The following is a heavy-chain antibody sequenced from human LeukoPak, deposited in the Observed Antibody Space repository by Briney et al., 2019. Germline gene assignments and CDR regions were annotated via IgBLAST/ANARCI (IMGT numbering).Heavy chain of an antibody. V-gene: IGHV1-69*02. D-gene: IGHD5/OR15-5a*01. J-gene: IGHJ6*02. CDR3: ARASTREGDYYYGMDV. CDR1: GGTFSSYT. Sequence: GASVKVSCKASGGTFSSYTISWVRQAPGQGLEWMGRIIPILGIANYAQKFQGRVTITADKSTSTAYMELSSLRSEDTAVYYCARASTREGDYYYGMDVWGQGTTVTVSS. CDR2: IIPILGIA.